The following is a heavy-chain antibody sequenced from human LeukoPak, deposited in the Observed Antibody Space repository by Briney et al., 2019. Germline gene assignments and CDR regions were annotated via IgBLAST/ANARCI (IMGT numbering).Heavy chain of an antibody. CDR3: ARDLGDDSGSSWGPEPIDY. Sequence: GASVMVSCKASGYTFTGYFMHWVRQAPGQGLEWMGWINPNSGGTNYAQKFQGRVTMTRDTSISTAYMELSRLRSDDTAVYYCARDLGDDSGSSWGPEPIDYWGQGTLVTVSS. CDR1: GYTFTGYF. CDR2: INPNSGGT. V-gene: IGHV1-2*02. J-gene: IGHJ4*02. D-gene: IGHD1-26*01.